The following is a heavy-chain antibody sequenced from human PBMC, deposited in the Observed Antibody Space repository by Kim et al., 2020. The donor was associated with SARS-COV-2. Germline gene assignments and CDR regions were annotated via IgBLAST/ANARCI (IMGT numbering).Heavy chain of an antibody. J-gene: IGHJ6*01. V-gene: IGHV3-23*01. Sequence: GGSLRLSCAASGFTFSNYGMTWVRQAPGKGLEWVASFTRDGITDYADSAKGGCTISRDDSKKMPYMQKKSMRSEDKTADYYGECHGAGG. D-gene: IGHD3-3*01. CDR3: GECHGA. CDR1: GFTFSNYG. CDR2: FTRDGIT.